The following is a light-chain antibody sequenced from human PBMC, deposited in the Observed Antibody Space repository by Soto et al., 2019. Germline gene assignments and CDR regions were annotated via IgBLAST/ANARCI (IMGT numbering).Light chain of an antibody. CDR1: TGAVTTGHW. CDR3: LLIYENVGEV. CDR2: DTN. V-gene: IGLV7-46*01. J-gene: IGLJ1*01. Sequence: QAVVTQEPSLTVSPGGTVTLTCASSTGAVTTGHWPHWFQQKPGQTPRTLIYDTNNRHSWTPDRFSGSLLGGTAALTLSDAQHEEEADYYCLLIYENVGEVFGAGTKLTVL.